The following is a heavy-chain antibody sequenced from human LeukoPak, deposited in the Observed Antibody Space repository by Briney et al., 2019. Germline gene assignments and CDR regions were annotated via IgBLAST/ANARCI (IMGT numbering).Heavy chain of an antibody. CDR3: ARGDGDDNWLIDY. D-gene: IGHD1-1*01. CDR2: ISSSSSRI. J-gene: IGHJ4*02. CDR1: GFTSSRYS. V-gene: IGHV3-48*04. Sequence: PGGSLRLSCATSGFTSSRYSMNWVRQAPGKGLEWISYISSSSSRIQYADSVKGRFTISRDNARNSLYLQMNNLRAEDTAVYHCARGDGDDNWLIDYWGQGTLVTVSS.